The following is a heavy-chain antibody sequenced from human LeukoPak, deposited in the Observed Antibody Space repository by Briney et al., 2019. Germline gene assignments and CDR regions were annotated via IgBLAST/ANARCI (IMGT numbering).Heavy chain of an antibody. V-gene: IGHV3-23*01. CDR3: AKRGVVIRVILVGFHKEAYYFDS. J-gene: IGHJ4*02. CDR1: GITISNYG. Sequence: GGTLRLSCTVSGITISNYGMSWVRQAPGKGLEWIAGISDSGGSTNYADSVKGRFTISRDSPKNTLYLQMTSLRAEDTAVYFCAKRGVVIRVILVGFHKEAYYFDSWGQGALVTVSS. D-gene: IGHD3-22*01. CDR2: ISDSGGST.